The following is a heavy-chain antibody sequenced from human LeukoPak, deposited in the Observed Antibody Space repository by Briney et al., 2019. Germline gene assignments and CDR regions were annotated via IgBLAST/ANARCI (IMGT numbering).Heavy chain of an antibody. CDR1: GFTFSSYA. D-gene: IGHD3-22*01. Sequence: GGSLRLSCAASGFTFSSYAMSWVRQAPGKGLEWVSAISGSGGSTYYADSVKGRFTISRDNSKNTLYLQMNSLRAEDTAVYYCAKVPASITMIVVVIPVGYFDYWGQGTLATVSS. V-gene: IGHV3-23*01. CDR3: AKVPASITMIVVVIPVGYFDY. J-gene: IGHJ4*02. CDR2: ISGSGGST.